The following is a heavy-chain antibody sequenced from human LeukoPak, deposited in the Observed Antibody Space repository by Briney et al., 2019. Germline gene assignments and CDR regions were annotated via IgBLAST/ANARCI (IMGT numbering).Heavy chain of an antibody. CDR2: IYYSGST. V-gene: IGHV4-61*01. CDR3: VAYGSGSYYHNFDY. D-gene: IGHD3-10*01. CDR1: GFSVSSGSYY. Sequence: SETLSLTCTVSGFSVSSGSYYWGWLRQPPGKGLEWIGYIYYSGSTNYNPSLKSRVTISVDTSKNQFSLKLSSVTAADTAVYYCVAYGSGSYYHNFDYWGQGTLVTVSS. J-gene: IGHJ4*02.